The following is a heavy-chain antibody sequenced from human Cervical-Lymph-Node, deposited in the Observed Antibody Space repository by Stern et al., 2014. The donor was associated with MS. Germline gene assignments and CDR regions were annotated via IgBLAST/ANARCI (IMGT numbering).Heavy chain of an antibody. CDR2: ISYDGSDN. V-gene: IGHV3-30-3*01. Sequence: VQLVESGGGVVQPGRSLRLSCAASGFVFRRYALHWVRQAPGKRLEWVALISYDGSDNYYTDAVKGRFTVARDNSNNTVDLEMNSLRLEDTAVYYCSKGGSGSYLDWGQGSLVTFSS. D-gene: IGHD1-26*01. CDR1: GFVFRRYA. J-gene: IGHJ4*02. CDR3: SKGGSGSYLD.